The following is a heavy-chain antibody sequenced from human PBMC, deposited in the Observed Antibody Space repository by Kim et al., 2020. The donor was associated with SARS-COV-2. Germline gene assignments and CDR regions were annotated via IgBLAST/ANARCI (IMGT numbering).Heavy chain of an antibody. D-gene: IGHD3-3*01. CDR1: GFAISSYE. Sequence: GGSLRLSCAASGFAISSYEMNWVRQAPGKGLECVSTISTGGSTIDYADSVKGRFTISRDNAMNSLYLQMSSLRAEDTAFYYCARGRFLEGFMDVWGQGTTVTVSS. CDR3: ARGRFLEGFMDV. CDR2: ISTGGSTI. V-gene: IGHV3-48*03. J-gene: IGHJ6*02.